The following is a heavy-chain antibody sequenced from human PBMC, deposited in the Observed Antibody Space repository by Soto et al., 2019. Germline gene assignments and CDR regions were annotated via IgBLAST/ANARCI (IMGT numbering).Heavy chain of an antibody. D-gene: IGHD1-26*01. CDR3: ARSGRSLLDY. CDR1: GASLSGGDPS. CDR2: LSYTGNP. J-gene: IGHJ4*02. V-gene: IGHV4-30-4*01. Sequence: FQFQESGPGLVKPSQTLSLPCTVSGASLSGGDPSWGWIRQPQGKALRWIGPLSYTGNPYNPSYNPSLQSPPTMSLDTSKNQFSLNMTSVTAADTAVYFCARSGRSLLDYWGQGALVSVSS.